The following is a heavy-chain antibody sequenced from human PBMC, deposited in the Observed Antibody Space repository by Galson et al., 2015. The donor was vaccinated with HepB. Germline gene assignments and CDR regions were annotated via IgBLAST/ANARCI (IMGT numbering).Heavy chain of an antibody. D-gene: IGHD3-22*01. CDR1: GFTFSSYS. CDR3: ARARRDDSSGYYYAVDALDI. CDR2: ISSSSSTI. J-gene: IGHJ3*02. V-gene: IGHV3-48*01. Sequence: SLRLSCAASGFTFSSYSMNWVRQAPGKGLEWVSYISSSSSTIYYADSVKGRFTISRDNAKNSLYLQMNSLRAEDTAVYYCARARRDDSSGYYYAVDALDIWGQGTMVTVSS.